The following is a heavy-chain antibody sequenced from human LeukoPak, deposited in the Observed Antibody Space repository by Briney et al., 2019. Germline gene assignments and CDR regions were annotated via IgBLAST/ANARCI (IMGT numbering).Heavy chain of an antibody. CDR1: GGSISSYY. D-gene: IGHD3-16*02. CDR2: IYYSGST. Sequence: PSETLSLTCTVSGGSISSYYWSWIRQPPGKGLEWNGYIYYSGSTNYNPSLKSRVTISVDTSKNQFSLKLSSVTAADTAVYYCARVGDYVWGSYPGWAFDYWGQGTLVTVSS. V-gene: IGHV4-59*01. J-gene: IGHJ4*02. CDR3: ARVGDYVWGSYPGWAFDY.